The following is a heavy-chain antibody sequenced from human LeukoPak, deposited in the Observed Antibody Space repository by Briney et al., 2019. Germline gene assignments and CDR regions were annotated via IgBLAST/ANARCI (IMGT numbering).Heavy chain of an antibody. CDR2: IYYIGST. CDR1: GGSNSGNY. V-gene: IGHV4-59*01. CDR3: ARENYYGMEV. Sequence: SETLSLTCAVSGGSNSGNYWSWIRQPPGKGLEWIGYIYYIGSTNYNPSLKSRVTMSVDTSKNRFSLKLNSVTAADTAVYYCARENYYGMEVWGQGTTVIVSS. J-gene: IGHJ6*02.